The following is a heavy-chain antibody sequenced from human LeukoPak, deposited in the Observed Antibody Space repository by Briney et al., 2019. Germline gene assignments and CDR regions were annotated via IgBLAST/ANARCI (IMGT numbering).Heavy chain of an antibody. CDR1: GFTFSSYA. CDR3: TDILRL. Sequence: GGSLRLSCAASGFTFSSYAMSWVRQAPGKELEWLAVVSNDGNKTSYAQAVKGRFIISRDNSRNVMYLQMNSLRPEDTAMYFCTDILRLWGQGNLVTVSA. V-gene: IGHV3-23*03. D-gene: IGHD3-9*01. CDR2: VSNDGNKT. J-gene: IGHJ4*02.